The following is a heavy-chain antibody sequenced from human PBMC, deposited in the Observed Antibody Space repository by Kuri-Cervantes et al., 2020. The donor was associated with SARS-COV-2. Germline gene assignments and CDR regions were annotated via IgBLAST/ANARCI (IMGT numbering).Heavy chain of an antibody. V-gene: IGHV3-48*02. CDR3: ASDYYDSSGYYHGSDY. D-gene: IGHD3-22*01. CDR2: ISSSSSTI. CDR1: GFTFSSYE. J-gene: IGHJ4*02. Sequence: GESLKISCAASGFTFSSYEMNWVRQAPGKGLEWVSYISSSSSTIYYADSVKGRFTISRDNAKNSLYLQMNSLRDEDTAVYYCASDYYDSSGYYHGSDYWGQGTLVTVSS.